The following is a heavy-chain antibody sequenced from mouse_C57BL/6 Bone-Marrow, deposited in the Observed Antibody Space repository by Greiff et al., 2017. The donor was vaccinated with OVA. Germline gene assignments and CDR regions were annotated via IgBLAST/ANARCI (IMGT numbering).Heavy chain of an antibody. CDR1: GYTFTSYW. CDR3: ARSRGTPYYFDY. V-gene: IGHV1-64*01. Sequence: VQLQQSGAELVKPGASVKLSCKASGYTFTSYWMHWVKQRPGQGLEWIGMIHPNSGSTNYNEKFKSKATLTVDKSSSTAYMQLSSLTSEDSAVYYCARSRGTPYYFDYWGQGTTLTVSS. J-gene: IGHJ2*01. CDR2: IHPNSGST. D-gene: IGHD2-14*01.